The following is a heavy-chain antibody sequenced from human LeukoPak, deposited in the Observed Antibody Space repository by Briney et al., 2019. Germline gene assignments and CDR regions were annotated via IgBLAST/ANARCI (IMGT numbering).Heavy chain of an antibody. CDR1: GFPFSYYA. D-gene: IGHD2-2*01. CDR2: ISYDGSNK. Sequence: GGSLRLSCAASGFPFSYYAMHWVRQAPGKGLEWVALISYDGSNKYYTDSVKGRFTVSRDNSKSTLYLQMNSLRAEDTAVYYCARARYCISTRCRDAFDIWGQGTMVTVSS. V-gene: IGHV3-30-3*01. CDR3: ARARYCISTRCRDAFDI. J-gene: IGHJ3*02.